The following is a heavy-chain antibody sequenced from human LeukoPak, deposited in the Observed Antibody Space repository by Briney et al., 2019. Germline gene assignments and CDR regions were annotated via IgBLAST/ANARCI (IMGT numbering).Heavy chain of an antibody. CDR2: INSDGSST. J-gene: IGHJ5*02. V-gene: IGHV3-74*01. Sequence: PGGSLRLSCAASGFTFSSYRMHWVRQAPGKGLVWVSRINSDGSSTSYADSVKGRFTISRDNAKNTLYLQMNSLRAEDTAVYYCARVPRYCSGGSCYSARFDPWGQGTLVTVSS. CDR3: ARVPRYCSGGSCYSARFDP. D-gene: IGHD2-15*01. CDR1: GFTFSSYR.